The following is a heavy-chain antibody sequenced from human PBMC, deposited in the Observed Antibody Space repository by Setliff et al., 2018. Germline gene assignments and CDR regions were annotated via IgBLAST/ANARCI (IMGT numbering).Heavy chain of an antibody. CDR3: ARIRGPTGNCQEAFDI. J-gene: IGHJ3*02. CDR1: GGSINRDY. Sequence: SETLSLTCSVSGGSINRDYWNWIRQPPGEGLEWIGYIFYSGNTEYNPSLKSRVTISVDTSKSQFSLKLTSVTAADTAVYYCARIRGPTGNCQEAFDIWSEGTMVTVSS. V-gene: IGHV4-59*01. D-gene: IGHD1-1*01. CDR2: IFYSGNT.